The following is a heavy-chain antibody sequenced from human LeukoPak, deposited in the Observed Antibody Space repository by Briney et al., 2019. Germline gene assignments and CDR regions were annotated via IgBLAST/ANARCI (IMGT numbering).Heavy chain of an antibody. CDR3: ARLVGIAVTGKFDY. CDR1: VYSISSDYY. Sequence: SETLSLTCAVSVYSISSDYYWGWIRQPPRKGLEWIGTIYHSGSTYYNPSLKSRVTISVDTSKNQFSLKLRSVTAADTALYYCARLVGIAVTGKFDYWGQGTLVTVSS. CDR2: IYHSGST. V-gene: IGHV4-38-2*01. D-gene: IGHD6-13*01. J-gene: IGHJ4*02.